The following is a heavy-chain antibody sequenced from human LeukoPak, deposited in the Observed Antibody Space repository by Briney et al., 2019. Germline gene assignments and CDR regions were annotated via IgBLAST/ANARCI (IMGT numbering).Heavy chain of an antibody. V-gene: IGHV3-7*05. CDR2: IKPDGTEK. Sequence: GGTLRLSCEASGFSFSTYWMSWVRQAPGKGPEWVANIKPDGTEKHYLDSVEGRFTVSRDNANNSLYLQMNSLRAEDTAVYSCVVGGHLDIWGQGTLVTVSS. D-gene: IGHD1-26*01. J-gene: IGHJ4*02. CDR3: VVGGHLDI. CDR1: GFSFSTYW.